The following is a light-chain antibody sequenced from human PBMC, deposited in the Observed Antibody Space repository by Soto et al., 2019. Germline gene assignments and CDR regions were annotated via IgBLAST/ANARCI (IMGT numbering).Light chain of an antibody. V-gene: IGKV3-15*01. CDR2: GAS. Sequence: EIVMTQSPATLSVSPGERATLSCRASQSVSSNLAWYHQKPGQAPRLLIYGASTRATGIPARFSGSGSGTEFTLTISSLQSEDLAVYYCQQYNNLPPPYTFGQGTKLEIK. CDR1: QSVSSN. J-gene: IGKJ2*01. CDR3: QQYNNLPPPYT.